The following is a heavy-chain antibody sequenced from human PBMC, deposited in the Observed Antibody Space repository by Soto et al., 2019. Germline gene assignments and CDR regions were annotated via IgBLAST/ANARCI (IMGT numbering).Heavy chain of an antibody. D-gene: IGHD2-2*01. CDR2: IYPGDSDT. V-gene: IGHV5-51*01. CDR1: GYSFTSYW. J-gene: IGHJ6*03. CDR3: ARHLSLVVPAAMGRGNYYYYYMDV. Sequence: PGESLKISCKGSGYSFTSYWIGWVRQMPGKGLEWMGIIYPGDSDTRYSPSFQGQVTISADKSISTAYLQWSSLKASDTAMYYCARHLSLVVPAAMGRGNYYYYYMDVWGKGTTVTVSS.